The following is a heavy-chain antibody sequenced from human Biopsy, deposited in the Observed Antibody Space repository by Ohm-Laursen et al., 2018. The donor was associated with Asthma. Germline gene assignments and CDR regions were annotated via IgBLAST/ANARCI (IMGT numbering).Heavy chain of an antibody. V-gene: IGHV5-51*04. CDR2: IFPGDSDT. CDR1: GYIFTSYW. D-gene: IGHD3-10*01. J-gene: IGHJ4*02. CDR3: ARLAYGSGSFFDF. Sequence: GESLKISCKASGYIFTSYWIGWVRQMPGKGLGWLGIIFPGDSDTIYSPSFHGQVTISADKPISTAYLQWSSLKASATAIYYCARLAYGSGSFFDFWGQGTLVTVAS.